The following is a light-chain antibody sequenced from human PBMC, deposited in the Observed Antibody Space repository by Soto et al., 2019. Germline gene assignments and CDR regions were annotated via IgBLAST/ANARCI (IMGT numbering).Light chain of an antibody. V-gene: IGLV2-11*01. Sequence: QSALTQPRSVSGSPGQSVTISCTGTSSDVGGYNLVSWYQQHPGKAKKLMNYDVSKRPSGVPDRFSGSKSGNTASLTIFGLQAEDEADYYCYSYAGSYTFYVFGTGTKVTVL. CDR1: SSDVGGYNL. CDR2: DVS. CDR3: YSYAGSYTFYV. J-gene: IGLJ1*01.